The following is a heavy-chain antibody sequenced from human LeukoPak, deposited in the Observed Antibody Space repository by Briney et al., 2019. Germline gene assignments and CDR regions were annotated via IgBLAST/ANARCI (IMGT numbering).Heavy chain of an antibody. Sequence: GRSLRLSCAASGFTFDDYAMHWVRQAPGKGLEWVSGISWNSGSIGYADSVKGRFTISRDNAKNSLYLQMNSLRAEDTALYYCARRTVVRDAFDIWGQGTMVTVSS. CDR1: GFTFDDYA. D-gene: IGHD2-2*01. CDR2: ISWNSGSI. J-gene: IGHJ3*02. CDR3: ARRTVVRDAFDI. V-gene: IGHV3-9*01.